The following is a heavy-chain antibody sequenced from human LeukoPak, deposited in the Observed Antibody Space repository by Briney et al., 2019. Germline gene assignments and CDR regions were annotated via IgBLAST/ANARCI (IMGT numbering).Heavy chain of an antibody. Sequence: PGGSLRLSCAASGFTFSSYGMNWVRQAPGKGLEWVSSISSSSSYIYYADSVKGRFTISRDNAKNSLYLQMNSLRAEDTAVYYCAREGGAVAAAGGNDYWGQGTLVTVSS. J-gene: IGHJ4*02. CDR2: ISSSSSYI. CDR1: GFTFSSYG. D-gene: IGHD6-13*01. CDR3: AREGGAVAAAGGNDY. V-gene: IGHV3-21*01.